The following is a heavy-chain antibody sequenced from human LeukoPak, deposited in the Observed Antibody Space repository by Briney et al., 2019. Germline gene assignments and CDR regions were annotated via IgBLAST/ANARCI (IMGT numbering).Heavy chain of an antibody. J-gene: IGHJ4*02. CDR1: GGSISSYY. D-gene: IGHD6-19*01. CDR2: IYYSGST. CDR3: ARASGYSSGWYDY. V-gene: IGHV4-59*01. Sequence: SETLSLTCTVSGGSISSYYWSWIRQPPGKGPEWIGYIYYSGSTNYNPSLKSRVTISVDTSKNQFSLKLSSVTAADTAVYYCARASGYSSGWYDYWGQGTLVTVSS.